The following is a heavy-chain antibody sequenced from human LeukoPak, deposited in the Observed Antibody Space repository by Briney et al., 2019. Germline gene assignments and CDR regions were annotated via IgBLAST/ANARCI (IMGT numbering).Heavy chain of an antibody. J-gene: IGHJ4*02. D-gene: IGHD6-13*01. V-gene: IGHV3-7*03. CDR3: ASLNTYSSSWYAQYFDY. CDR1: GFTFSSYW. CDR2: IKQDGSEK. Sequence: PGGSLRLSCAASGFTFSSYWMSWVRRAPGKGLEWVANIKQDGSEKYYVDSVKGRFTISRDNAKNSLYLQMNSLRAEDTAVYYCASLNTYSSSWYAQYFDYWGQGTLVTVSS.